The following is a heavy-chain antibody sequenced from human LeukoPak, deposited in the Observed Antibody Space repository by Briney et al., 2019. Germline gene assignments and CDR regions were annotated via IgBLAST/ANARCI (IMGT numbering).Heavy chain of an antibody. Sequence: PGGSLRLSCAASGFTFSSYWMHWVRQAPGKGLEWVSAISGSGDSTYYADPVRGRFTISRDNSKNTLGLQMNSLRGEDTAVYYCARELKVAGPTTGFDYWGQGTLVTVSS. CDR3: ARELKVAGPTTGFDY. CDR2: ISGSGDST. V-gene: IGHV3-23*01. CDR1: GFTFSSYW. D-gene: IGHD1-26*01. J-gene: IGHJ4*02.